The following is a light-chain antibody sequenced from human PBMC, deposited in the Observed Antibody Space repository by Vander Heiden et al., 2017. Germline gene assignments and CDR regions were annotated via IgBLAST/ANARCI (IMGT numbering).Light chain of an antibody. CDR1: DLDNKY. CDR2: RDS. Sequence: SHDLPQPSSVSVSTGQTGWSSGLGDDLDNKYAQRLQREPGQAPVLIIYRDSERVSGIPARFSGSSSATTVTLSISGDQVEDEADYYCYTAGNNTGVFGGGTKLTVL. J-gene: IGLJ3*02. CDR3: YTAGNNTGV. V-gene: IGLV3-27*01.